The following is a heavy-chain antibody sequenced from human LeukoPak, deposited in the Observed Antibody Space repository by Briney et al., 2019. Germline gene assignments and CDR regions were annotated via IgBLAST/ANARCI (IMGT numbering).Heavy chain of an antibody. D-gene: IGHD4-17*01. V-gene: IGHV1-46*01. CDR3: ARDSADYGDYVY. CDR2: ISPSGGST. CDR1: GYTFTDYY. J-gene: IGHJ4*02. Sequence: GASVKVSCKASGYTFTDYYLHWVRQAPGQGLDWMGIISPSGGSTSYAQKFQGRVTMTRDTSTSTVYMELSSMRSEDTAVYYCARDSADYGDYVYWGQGTLVTVSS.